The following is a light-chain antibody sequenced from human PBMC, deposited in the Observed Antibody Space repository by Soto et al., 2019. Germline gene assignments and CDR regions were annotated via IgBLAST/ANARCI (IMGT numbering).Light chain of an antibody. CDR2: DAS. V-gene: IGKV3-11*01. CDR3: QQRSNWPPYT. Sequence: EMVLTQSPATLSLSPGERATLSCRASQSVRSYLAWYQQKPGQAPRLLIYDASNRATGIPARFSGSGSGTDFTLTISSLEPEDFAVYYCQQRSNWPPYTFGQGTKLEIK. CDR1: QSVRSY. J-gene: IGKJ2*01.